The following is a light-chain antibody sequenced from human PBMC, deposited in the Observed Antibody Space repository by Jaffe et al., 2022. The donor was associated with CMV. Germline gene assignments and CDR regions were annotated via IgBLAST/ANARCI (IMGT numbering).Light chain of an antibody. J-gene: IGKJ2*01. CDR2: AAS. Sequence: DIQLTQSPSSLSASVGDRVTITCRPSQTISIYLNWYQQKPGKAPKLLIYAASNLQSGVPSRFGGSGSGTDFTLTISSLQPEDFATYFCQQSYSTPYTFGRGTKLEIK. CDR1: QTISIY. V-gene: IGKV1-39*01. CDR3: QQSYSTPYT.